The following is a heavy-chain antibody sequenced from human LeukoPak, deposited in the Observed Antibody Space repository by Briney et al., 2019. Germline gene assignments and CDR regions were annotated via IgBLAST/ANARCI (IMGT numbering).Heavy chain of an antibody. CDR3: ARDVGMDV. CDR1: SGSVSSDSYY. V-gene: IGHV4-61*01. J-gene: IGHJ6*02. CDR2: IYYSGST. Sequence: SETLSLTCTVSSGSVSSDSYYWTWIRQPPGKGLEWIGYIYYSGSTNYNPSLKSRVTISVDTSKNQFSLKLSSVTAADTAVYYCARDVGMDVWGQGTTVTVSS.